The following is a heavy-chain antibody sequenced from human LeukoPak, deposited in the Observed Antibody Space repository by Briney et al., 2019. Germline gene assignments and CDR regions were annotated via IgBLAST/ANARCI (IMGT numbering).Heavy chain of an antibody. J-gene: IGHJ4*02. Sequence: GRSLRLSCAASGFTFSSYGMHWVRQAPGKGLEWVAVIWYDGSNKYYADSVKGRFTISSDNSKNTLYLQMNSLRAEDTAVYYCARDGGYCSSTSCYEFDYWGQGTLVTVSS. CDR2: IWYDGSNK. V-gene: IGHV3-33*01. CDR3: ARDGGYCSSTSCYEFDY. D-gene: IGHD2-2*01. CDR1: GFTFSSYG.